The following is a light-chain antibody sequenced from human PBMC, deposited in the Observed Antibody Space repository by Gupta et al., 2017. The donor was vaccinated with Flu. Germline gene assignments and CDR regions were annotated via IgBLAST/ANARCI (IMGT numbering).Light chain of an antibody. CDR1: QSVDNRY. V-gene: IGKV3-20*01. Sequence: IVLTQSPGTLSLSPGETVTLSCRASQSVDNRYVAWYQQKPGQAPRLLIHSSSTRATGVPDRFSGSGSGTDFTLTISRLEPEDFAVYYCQRCGWSPPDFTFGPGTKVDFK. J-gene: IGKJ3*01. CDR3: QRCGWSPPDFT. CDR2: SSS.